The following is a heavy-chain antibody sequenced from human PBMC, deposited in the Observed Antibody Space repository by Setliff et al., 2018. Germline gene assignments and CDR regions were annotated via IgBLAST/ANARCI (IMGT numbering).Heavy chain of an antibody. V-gene: IGHV5-51*01. J-gene: IGHJ4*01. D-gene: IGHD6-19*01. Sequence: PGESLKISCQGSGYTFARHWIAWVRQMPGKGLEWMAIIYPGDSETRYNPSFQGQVTISADKSINTAYLQWSSLKASDTAIYFCARRTGFAVAGFDHWGRGTRVTVSS. CDR2: IYPGDSET. CDR1: GYTFARHW. CDR3: ARRTGFAVAGFDH.